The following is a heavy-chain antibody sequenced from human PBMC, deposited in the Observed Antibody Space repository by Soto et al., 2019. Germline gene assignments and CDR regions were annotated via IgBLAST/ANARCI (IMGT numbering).Heavy chain of an antibody. D-gene: IGHD6-13*01. CDR2: ISAYNGNT. J-gene: IGHJ4*02. CDR1: GYTFTSYG. CDR3: ARDGLTFIAEAGTGVDY. V-gene: IGHV1-18*01. Sequence: ASVKVSCKASGYTFTSYGISWVRQAPGQGLEWMGWISAYNGNTNYAQKLQGRVTMTTDTSTSTAYMELRRLRSEDTAVYYCARDGLTFIAEAGTGVDYWGQGTLVTVSS.